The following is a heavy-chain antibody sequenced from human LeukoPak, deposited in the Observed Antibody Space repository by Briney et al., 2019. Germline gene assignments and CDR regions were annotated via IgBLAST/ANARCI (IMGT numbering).Heavy chain of an antibody. CDR2: ISGSGGST. CDR1: GFTFSSYA. V-gene: IGHV3-23*01. CDR3: AKDKGSGWYGYSQDPYYFDY. Sequence: VQPGGSLRLSCAASGFTFSSYAMSWVRQAPGKGLEWVSAISGSGGSTYYADSVKGRFTISRDNSKNTLYLQMNSLRAEATAVYYCAKDKGSGWYGYSQDPYYFDYWGQGTLVTVSS. D-gene: IGHD6-19*01. J-gene: IGHJ4*02.